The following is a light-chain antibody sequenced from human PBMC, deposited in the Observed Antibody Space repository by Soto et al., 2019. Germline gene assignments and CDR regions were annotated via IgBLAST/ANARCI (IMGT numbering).Light chain of an antibody. CDR1: QSVSSN. CDR3: LQHHSYPIT. Sequence: EIVMTQSPATLSVSPGERATLSCRASQSVSSNLAWYQQKPGQAPRLLIYGASTRATGIPARFSGSGSGTEFTLTISSLQSEDFGTYYCLQHHSYPITFGQGTRLEIK. V-gene: IGKV3-15*01. CDR2: GAS. J-gene: IGKJ5*01.